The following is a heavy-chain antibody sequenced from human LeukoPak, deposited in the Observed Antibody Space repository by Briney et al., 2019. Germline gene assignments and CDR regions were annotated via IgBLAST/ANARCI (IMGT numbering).Heavy chain of an antibody. CDR2: IYHSGST. D-gene: IGHD3-3*01. Sequence: SQTLSLTCAVSGGSISSGGYSWSWIRQPPGKGLEWIGYIYHSGSTYYNPSLKSRVTISVDRSKNQFSLKLSSVTAADTAVYYCARGITIFGVVSFRNNWFDPWGQGTLVTVSS. CDR1: GGSISSGGYS. J-gene: IGHJ5*02. V-gene: IGHV4-30-2*01. CDR3: ARGITIFGVVSFRNNWFDP.